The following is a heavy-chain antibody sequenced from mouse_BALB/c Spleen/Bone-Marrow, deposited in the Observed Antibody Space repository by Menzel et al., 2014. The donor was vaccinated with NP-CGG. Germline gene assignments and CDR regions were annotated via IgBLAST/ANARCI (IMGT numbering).Heavy chain of an antibody. V-gene: IGHV1-25*01. D-gene: IGHD2-1*01. Sequence: VQLQQSGPELVKPGASVKISCKPSGYSFTGHFIHWVKQSHVKSLEWIGHINPYNGATNYNQNFKDKASLTVDKSSSTAYMELHSLTSEDSAVYYCARRRGNYEVDYWGQGTSVTVSS. CDR3: ARRRGNYEVDY. J-gene: IGHJ4*01. CDR2: INPYNGAT. CDR1: GYSFTGHF.